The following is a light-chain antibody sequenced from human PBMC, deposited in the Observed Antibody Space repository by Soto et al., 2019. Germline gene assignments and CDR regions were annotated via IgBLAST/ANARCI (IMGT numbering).Light chain of an antibody. Sequence: EIVMTQVPATLSVSPGERATLSCRASQSVSSNLAWYQQKPGQAPRLLIFGASTRATGIPARFSGSGSGTEFTLTISSLQSEDFAVYYCQQYNTWPPITFGPGTRLEIK. CDR3: QQYNTWPPIT. CDR2: GAS. J-gene: IGKJ5*01. CDR1: QSVSSN. V-gene: IGKV3-15*01.